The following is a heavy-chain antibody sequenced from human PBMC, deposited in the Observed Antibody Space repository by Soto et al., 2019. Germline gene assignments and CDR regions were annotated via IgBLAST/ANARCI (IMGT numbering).Heavy chain of an antibody. CDR1: GGCISSSSYY. J-gene: IGHJ6*03. CDR2: IYYSGST. V-gene: IGHV4-39*07. CDR3: ARDRGYQLPTYYMDV. D-gene: IGHD2-2*01. Sequence: NPSETLSLTCTVSGGCISSSSYYWGWIRQPPGKGLEWIGSIYYSGSTYYNPSLKSRVTISVDTSKNQFSLKLSSVTAADTAVYYCARDRGYQLPTYYMDVWGKGTTVTVSS.